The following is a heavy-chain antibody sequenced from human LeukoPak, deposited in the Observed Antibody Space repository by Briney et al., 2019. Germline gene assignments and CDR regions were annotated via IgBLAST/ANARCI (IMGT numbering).Heavy chain of an antibody. CDR2: INDLVTTT. CDR3: ARGGGAYYFYY. D-gene: IGHD3-10*01. CDR1: GFTFSKYW. J-gene: IGHJ4*02. V-gene: IGHV3-74*01. Sequence: GGSLRLSCAASGFTFSKYWMQWVRQVRGKGVVLVSRINDLVTTTNYAVSVRGRFTISRDYAKNTLYLQMNSLRAEDTAVYYCARGGGAYYFYYWGRGTLVTVSS.